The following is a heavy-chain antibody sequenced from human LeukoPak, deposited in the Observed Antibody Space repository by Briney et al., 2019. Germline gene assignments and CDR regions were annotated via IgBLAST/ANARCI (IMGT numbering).Heavy chain of an antibody. J-gene: IGHJ4*02. V-gene: IGHV3-7*01. D-gene: IGHD2-21*01. Sequence: GGSLRLSCEASGFTLSYYWMSWVRQAPGKGLEWVANINQDGSEKYFVDSVKGRFTISRDNAQNSVFLQMDSLRVDDTAVYYCARWVSQYYFDYWGQGTHITVSS. CDR1: GFTLSYYW. CDR3: ARWVSQYYFDY. CDR2: INQDGSEK.